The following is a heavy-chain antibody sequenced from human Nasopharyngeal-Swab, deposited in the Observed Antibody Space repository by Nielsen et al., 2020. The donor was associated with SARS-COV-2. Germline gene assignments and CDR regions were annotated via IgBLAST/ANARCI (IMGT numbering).Heavy chain of an antibody. CDR1: GFTFNNYN. V-gene: IGHV3-21*01. D-gene: IGHD3-3*01. CDR3: ARDGLDYDFWSAYFMDV. CDR2: ISSSSSYI. J-gene: IGHJ6*02. Sequence: GESLKISCAASGFTFNNYNFNWVRQAPGKGLEWVSSISSSSSYIYYADSVKGRFTISRDNAKNSLYQQMNSLRAEDTAMYYCARDGLDYDFWSAYFMDVWGQGTTVTVSS.